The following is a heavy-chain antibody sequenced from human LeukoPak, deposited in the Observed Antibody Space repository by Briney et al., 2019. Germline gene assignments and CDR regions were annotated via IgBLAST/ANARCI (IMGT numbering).Heavy chain of an antibody. V-gene: IGHV3-48*02. J-gene: IGHJ4*02. Sequence: GGSLRLSCGASGFTLSSYNMNWVRQAPGKGLEWVSYISTSSSTIYYADSVKGRFTISRDNAMNSLYLQMNSLRDEDTAVYYCARATGDCWGQGTLVTVSS. CDR1: GFTLSSYN. CDR2: ISTSSSTI. CDR3: ARATGDC. D-gene: IGHD7-27*01.